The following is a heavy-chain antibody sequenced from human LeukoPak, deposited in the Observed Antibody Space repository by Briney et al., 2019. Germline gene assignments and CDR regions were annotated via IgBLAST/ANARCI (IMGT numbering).Heavy chain of an antibody. D-gene: IGHD3-3*01. CDR3: ARSGDFWSVTAGWYFDL. Sequence: ASVKVSCKASGYTFTSYYMHWVRQAPGQGLEWMGIINPSGGSTSYAQKFQGRVTMTRDTSTSTAYMELSSLRSEDTAVYYCARSGDFWSVTAGWYFDLWGRGTLVTVSS. CDR2: INPSGGST. CDR1: GYTFTSYY. V-gene: IGHV1-46*01. J-gene: IGHJ2*01.